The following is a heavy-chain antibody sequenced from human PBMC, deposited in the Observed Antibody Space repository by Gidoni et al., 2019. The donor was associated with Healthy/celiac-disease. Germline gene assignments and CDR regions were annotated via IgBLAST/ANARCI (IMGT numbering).Heavy chain of an antibody. Sequence: QLQLQESGPGLVKPSATLSLTCTVSGGSISSSSYYWGWIRQPPGKGLEWIGSIYYSGSTYYNPSLKSRVTISVDTSKNQFSLKLSSVTAADTAVYYCARQEARDSSGGLDYWGQGTLVTVSS. J-gene: IGHJ4*02. CDR3: ARQEARDSSGGLDY. V-gene: IGHV4-39*01. CDR2: IYYSGST. D-gene: IGHD6-25*01. CDR1: GGSISSSSYY.